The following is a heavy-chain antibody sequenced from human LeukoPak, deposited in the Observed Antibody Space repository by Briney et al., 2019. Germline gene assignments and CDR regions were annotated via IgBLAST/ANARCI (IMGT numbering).Heavy chain of an antibody. Sequence: GASVKVSCKASGYTFTNYGFSWVRQAPGQGLEWLGWISTYSGNTNYAQLLQGRVTITADESTSTAYMELSSLRSEDTAVYYCAREERGLGGAFDIWGQGTMVTVSS. J-gene: IGHJ3*02. D-gene: IGHD3-16*01. CDR3: AREERGLGGAFDI. CDR1: GYTFTNYG. V-gene: IGHV1-18*04. CDR2: ISTYSGNT.